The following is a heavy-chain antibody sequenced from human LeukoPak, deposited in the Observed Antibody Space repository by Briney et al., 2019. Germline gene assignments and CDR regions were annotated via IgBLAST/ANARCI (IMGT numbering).Heavy chain of an antibody. CDR3: ASLTGIAANYYYGMDV. Sequence: SSSSSTIYYADSVKGRFTISRDNAKNSLYLQMNSLRAEDTAVYYCASLTGIAANYYYGMDVWGQGTTVTVSS. J-gene: IGHJ6*02. CDR2: SSSSSTI. D-gene: IGHD6-13*01. V-gene: IGHV3-48*04.